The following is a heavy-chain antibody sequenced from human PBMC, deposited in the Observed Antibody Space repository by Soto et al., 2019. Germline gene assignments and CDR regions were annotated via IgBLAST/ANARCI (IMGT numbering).Heavy chain of an antibody. CDR3: ARVIAAAVDFDY. CDR2: ISAYNGNT. CDR1: GYTFTSYG. Sequence: QVQLVQSGAEVKKPGASVKVSCKASGYTFTSYGISWVRQAPGQGLEWLGWISAYNGNTNYAQQRQGIVTVTTDTSTSTAYMELRSLRSDDTAVYYCARVIAAAVDFDYWGQGTLVTVSS. D-gene: IGHD6-13*01. J-gene: IGHJ4*02. V-gene: IGHV1-18*01.